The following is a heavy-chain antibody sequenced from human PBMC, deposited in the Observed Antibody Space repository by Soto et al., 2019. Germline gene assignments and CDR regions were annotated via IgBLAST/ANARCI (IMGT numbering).Heavy chain of an antibody. V-gene: IGHV3-74*01. D-gene: IGHD3-16*01. J-gene: IGHJ4*02. CDR1: RFTFGNYW. CDR2: INSDGSST. Sequence: EVQLVESGGGLVQPGGSLRLSCAASRFTFGNYWMHWVRQAPGKGLVWVARINSDGSSTSYADSVKGRFTISRDNAKNTLYLQMNSLRAEDTAMYYCTKVISTVGGDFDSWGQGTLVTVSS. CDR3: TKVISTVGGDFDS.